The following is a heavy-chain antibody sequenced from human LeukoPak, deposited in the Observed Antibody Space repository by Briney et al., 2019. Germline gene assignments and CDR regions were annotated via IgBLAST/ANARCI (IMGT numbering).Heavy chain of an antibody. Sequence: PGGSLRLSCAASGFTFSSYGMHWVRQAPGKGLEGVAVIWYDGSNKYYTDSVKGRFTISRDNSKNTLYLQMNSLRAEDTAVYYCAREFPDYYFDYWGQGTLVTVSS. J-gene: IGHJ4*02. CDR2: IWYDGSNK. D-gene: IGHD2-21*02. CDR3: AREFPDYYFDY. CDR1: GFTFSSYG. V-gene: IGHV3-33*01.